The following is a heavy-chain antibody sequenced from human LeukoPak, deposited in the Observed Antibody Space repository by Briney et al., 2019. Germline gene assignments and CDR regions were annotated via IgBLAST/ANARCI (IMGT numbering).Heavy chain of an antibody. Sequence: GGSLRLSCAASGFTFSSYWMHWVRQAPGKGLVWVSRINSDGSSTSYADSVKGRFTISRDNAKNSLYLQMNSLRAEDTAVYYCARDFSSGWYVNYWGQGTLVTVSS. CDR3: ARDFSSGWYVNY. J-gene: IGHJ4*02. D-gene: IGHD6-19*01. CDR1: GFTFSSYW. CDR2: INSDGSST. V-gene: IGHV3-74*01.